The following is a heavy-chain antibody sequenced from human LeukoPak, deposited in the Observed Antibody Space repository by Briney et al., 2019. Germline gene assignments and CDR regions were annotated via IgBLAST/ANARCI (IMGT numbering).Heavy chain of an antibody. Sequence: GSLRLSCAASGFIFSSFNWVRQAPGKGLEWVSYISSSGGTIYYTDSVKGRFTISRDNARNSLDLQMNSLRDEDTAVYYCARESGGRYSFGPWFFDLWGQGTLVTVSS. CDR2: ISSSGGTI. CDR3: ARESGGRYSFGPWFFDL. D-gene: IGHD5-18*01. V-gene: IGHV3-48*02. J-gene: IGHJ4*02. CDR1: GFIFSSF.